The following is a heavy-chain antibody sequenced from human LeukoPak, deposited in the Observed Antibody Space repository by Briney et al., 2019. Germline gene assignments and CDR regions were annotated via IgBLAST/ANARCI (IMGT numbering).Heavy chain of an antibody. V-gene: IGHV3-53*01. CDR3: ARDDNAFDI. CDR2: IYSGGDT. CDR1: GFIVSDNY. Sequence: PGGSLRLSCAASGFIVSDNYMAWVRQAPGKGLECVTLIYSGGDTHYAASVRGRFTISRDNSRNTLYLQMDSLRAEDTALYYCARDDNAFDIWGQGTMVTVSS. J-gene: IGHJ3*02.